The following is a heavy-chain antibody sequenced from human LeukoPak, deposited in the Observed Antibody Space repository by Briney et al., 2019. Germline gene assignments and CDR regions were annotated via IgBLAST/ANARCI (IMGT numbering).Heavy chain of an antibody. Sequence: SVKVSCKASGFTFTSSAVQWVRQARGQRLEWIGWIVVGSGNTNYAQKFQERVTITRDMSTSTAYMELSSLRSEDTAVYYCAAAGSGYGLFDYWGQGTLVTVSS. J-gene: IGHJ4*02. V-gene: IGHV1-58*01. CDR1: GFTFTSSA. CDR2: IVVGSGNT. D-gene: IGHD5-18*01. CDR3: AAAGSGYGLFDY.